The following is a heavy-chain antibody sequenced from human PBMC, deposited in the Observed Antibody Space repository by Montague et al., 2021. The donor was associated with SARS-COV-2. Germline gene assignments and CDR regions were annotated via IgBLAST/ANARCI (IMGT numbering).Heavy chain of an antibody. Sequence: SLRLSCAASGFTFSSYAMHWVRQAPGKGLEWVAVISYDGSNKYYADSVKGRFTISRDNSKNTLYLQMNSLRAEDTAVYYCVREIIAPDAFDIWGQGTMVTVSS. J-gene: IGHJ3*02. CDR1: GFTFSSYA. D-gene: IGHD2-15*01. CDR2: ISYDGSNK. CDR3: VREIIAPDAFDI. V-gene: IGHV3-30-3*01.